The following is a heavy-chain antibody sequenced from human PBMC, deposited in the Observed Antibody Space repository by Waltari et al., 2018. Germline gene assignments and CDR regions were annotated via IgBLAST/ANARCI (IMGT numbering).Heavy chain of an antibody. J-gene: IGHJ3*02. CDR2: IDPNSGGT. Sequence: QVQLVQSGAEVTKPGASVKVSCKASGYTFTSYSMPWVRQAPGQGLEWMGRIDPNSGGTNYAQKFQGRVTMTRDTSISTIYMELRRLTFDDTALYYCARDASTAVPEGDAFDIWGQGTMVAVSA. CDR3: ARDASTAVPEGDAFDI. CDR1: GYTFTSYS. V-gene: IGHV1-2*06. D-gene: IGHD6-19*01.